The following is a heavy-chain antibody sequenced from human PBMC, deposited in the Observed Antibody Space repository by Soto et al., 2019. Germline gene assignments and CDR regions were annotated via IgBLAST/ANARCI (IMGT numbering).Heavy chain of an antibody. Sequence: EVQLVESGGGLVQPGGSLRLSCAASGFTFSDHYMDWVRQAPGKGLEWVGRIKNKATSHTTEYAASVTGRFTISRDDSQNSLYLQMNSLKTEDTAVYYCAREGRLGTMVLRYFDLWGRGTLVSVSS. J-gene: IGHJ2*01. CDR3: AREGRLGTMVLRYFDL. CDR1: GFTFSDHY. V-gene: IGHV3-72*01. D-gene: IGHD3-10*01. CDR2: IKNKATSHTT.